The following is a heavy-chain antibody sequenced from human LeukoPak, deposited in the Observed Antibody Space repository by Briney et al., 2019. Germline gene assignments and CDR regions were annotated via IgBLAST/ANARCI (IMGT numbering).Heavy chain of an antibody. Sequence: ASVKVSCKASGYTFTDYYMHWVRQAPGQGLEWMGWINPNSGGTNYAQKFQGRVTMTRDTSISTAYMELSRLRSDDTAVYYCARDQTYYYDSSGFQNWFDPWGQGTLVTVSS. V-gene: IGHV1-2*02. J-gene: IGHJ5*02. D-gene: IGHD3-22*01. CDR1: GYTFTDYY. CDR2: INPNSGGT. CDR3: ARDQTYYYDSSGFQNWFDP.